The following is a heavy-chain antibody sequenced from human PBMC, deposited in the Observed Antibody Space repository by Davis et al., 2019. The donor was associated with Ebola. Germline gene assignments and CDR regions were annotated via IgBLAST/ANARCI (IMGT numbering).Heavy chain of an antibody. J-gene: IGHJ6*04. CDR1: GYTFTSYD. Sequence: ASVKVSCKASGYTFTSYDINWVRQATGQGLEWMGWMNPNSGSTGYTQKFQGRVTMTRNTSLSTAYMELGSLRSEDTAVYYCARGMGLTALEGLYFYSYAVDVWGKGTTVTVSS. V-gene: IGHV1-8*01. D-gene: IGHD4/OR15-4a*01. CDR2: MNPNSGST. CDR3: ARGMGLTALEGLYFYSYAVDV.